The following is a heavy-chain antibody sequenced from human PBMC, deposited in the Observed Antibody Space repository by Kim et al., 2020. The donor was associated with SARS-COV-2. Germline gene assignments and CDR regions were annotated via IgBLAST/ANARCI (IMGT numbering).Heavy chain of an antibody. V-gene: IGHV3-72*01. CDR2: TRNKANSYTT. CDR1: GFTFSDHY. D-gene: IGHD4-4*01. J-gene: IGHJ4*03. Sequence: PGGSLRLSCAASGFTFSDHYMDWVRQAPGKGLEWVGRTRNKANSYTTEYAASVKGRFTVSRDDSENSLYLQMTSLKTEDTAVYYCARASNYGGGYFDYWG. CDR3: ARASNYGGGYFDY.